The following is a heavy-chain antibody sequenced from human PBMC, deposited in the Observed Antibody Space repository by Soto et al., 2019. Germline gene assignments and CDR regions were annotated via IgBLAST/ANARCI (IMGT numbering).Heavy chain of an antibody. Sequence: SETLSLTCAVSGGSISSGGYSWSWIRQPPGKGLEWIGYIYHSGSTYYNPSLKSRVTISVDTSKNQFSLKLSSVTAADTAVYYCARVDPLVAGIDYWGQGTLVTVSS. CDR1: GGSISSGGYS. CDR3: ARVDPLVAGIDY. D-gene: IGHD6-19*01. CDR2: IYHSGST. V-gene: IGHV4-30-2*01. J-gene: IGHJ4*02.